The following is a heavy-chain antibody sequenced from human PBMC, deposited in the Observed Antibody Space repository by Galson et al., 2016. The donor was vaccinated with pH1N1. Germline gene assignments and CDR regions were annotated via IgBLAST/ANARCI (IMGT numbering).Heavy chain of an antibody. J-gene: IGHJ3*01. D-gene: IGHD3-22*01. CDR3: AGGYYYDSNGYYTSH. CDR1: GFGFSTYG. V-gene: IGHV1-18*04. CDR2: IKNYNGVT. Sequence: SVKVSCKASGFGFSTYGISWVRQAPGQGLEWVGWIKNYNGVTEYAERFQGRVTMTRDRSTSTFYMELRSLRSDDTAVFYCAGGYYYDSNGYYTSHWGQGTVVTVSS.